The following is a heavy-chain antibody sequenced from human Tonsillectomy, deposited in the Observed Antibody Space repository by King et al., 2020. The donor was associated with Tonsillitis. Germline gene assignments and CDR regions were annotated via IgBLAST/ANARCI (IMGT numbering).Heavy chain of an antibody. V-gene: IGHV1-18*01. D-gene: IGHD5-24*01. CDR1: GYTFTSYH. J-gene: IGHJ5*01. CDR3: ARVGDGYNTERIHDS. CDR2: ISSYNGNT. Sequence: QLVQSGGEVKKPGASVKVSCQASGYTFTSYHISWVRQAPGQGLEWMGWISSYNGNTNYAQKLQGRVTMTTDTSTSTAYMELRSLSPDDTAVYYCARVGDGYNTERIHDSWGQGTLVSVSS.